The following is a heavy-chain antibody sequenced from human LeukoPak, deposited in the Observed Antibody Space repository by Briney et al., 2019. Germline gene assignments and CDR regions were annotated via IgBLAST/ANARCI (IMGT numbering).Heavy chain of an antibody. CDR1: GYSFNNYW. Sequence: GEPLNISCKGSGYSFNNYWIGWVRQMPGKGLEWMGIIYPGDSDTRYSPSFQGQVTISADKSISTAYLQWSSLKASDTAMYYCARVGGSLNSPADPRGQGTLVTVSS. J-gene: IGHJ5*02. CDR2: IYPGDSDT. CDR3: ARVGGSLNSPADP. D-gene: IGHD2-15*01. V-gene: IGHV5-51*01.